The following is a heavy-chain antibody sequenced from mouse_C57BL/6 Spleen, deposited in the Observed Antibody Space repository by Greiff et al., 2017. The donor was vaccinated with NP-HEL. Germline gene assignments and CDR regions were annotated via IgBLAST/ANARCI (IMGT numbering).Heavy chain of an antibody. CDR3: AREDYYSNPFAY. V-gene: IGHV1-76*01. J-gene: IGHJ3*01. Sequence: VQLQESGAELVRPGASVKLSCKASGYTFTDYYINWVKQRPGQGLEWIARIYPGSGNTYYNEKFKGKATLTAEKSSSTAYMQLSSLTSEDSAVYFCAREDYYSNPFAYWGQGTLVTVSA. D-gene: IGHD2-5*01. CDR2: IYPGSGNT. CDR1: GYTFTDYY.